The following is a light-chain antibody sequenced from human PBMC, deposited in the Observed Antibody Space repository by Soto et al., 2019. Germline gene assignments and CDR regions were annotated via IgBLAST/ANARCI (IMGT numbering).Light chain of an antibody. CDR3: QQYGSLPGT. J-gene: IGKJ1*01. CDR1: QSVSSSY. Sequence: EIVLTQSPGILSLSPGERATLSCRASQSVSSSYLAWYQKKPGQAPRLLIHGASSRATGTPDRFSGSGSGTDFTLTISRLEPEDFAVYYCQQYGSLPGTFGQGTKVDIK. V-gene: IGKV3-20*01. CDR2: GAS.